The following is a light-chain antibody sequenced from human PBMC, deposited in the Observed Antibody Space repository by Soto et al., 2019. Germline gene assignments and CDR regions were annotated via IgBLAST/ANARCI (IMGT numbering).Light chain of an antibody. CDR2: AAS. Sequence: DIQMTQSPSSLSASIGDRVTITCRASQRINSYLNWYQQKPGTAPKLLIYAASNLQSGVPSRFSGSGSGKDFTLTISSLQPEDFATYYCQQSYSGPPTFGPGTNVDIK. CDR1: QRINSY. V-gene: IGKV1-39*01. CDR3: QQSYSGPPT. J-gene: IGKJ3*01.